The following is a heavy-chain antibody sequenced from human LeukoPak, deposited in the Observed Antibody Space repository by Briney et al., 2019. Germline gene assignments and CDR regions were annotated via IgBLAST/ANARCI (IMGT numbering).Heavy chain of an antibody. V-gene: IGHV4-39*07. CDR1: GGSISSGSYY. CDR2: INHSGST. Sequence: SETLSLTCTVSGGSISSGSYYWSWIRQPPGKGLEWIGEINHSGSTNYNPSLKSRVTISVDTSKNQFSLKLSSVTAADTAVYYCARELRRLPPHRYFDLWGRGTLVTVSS. J-gene: IGHJ2*01. CDR3: ARELRRLPPHRYFDL. D-gene: IGHD5-24*01.